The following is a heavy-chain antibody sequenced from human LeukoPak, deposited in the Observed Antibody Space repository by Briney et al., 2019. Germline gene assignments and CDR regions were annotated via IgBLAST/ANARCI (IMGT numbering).Heavy chain of an antibody. J-gene: IGHJ4*02. CDR3: AQELVGAFSPNNDY. CDR2: ISGSGGST. Sequence: QTGGSLRLSCAASGFTSSSYAMSWVRQAPGKGLEWVSAISGSGGSTYYADSVKGRFTISRDNSKNTLYLQMNSLRAEDTAVYYCAQELVGAFSPNNDYWGQGTLVTVSS. CDR1: GFTSSSYA. D-gene: IGHD1-26*01. V-gene: IGHV3-23*01.